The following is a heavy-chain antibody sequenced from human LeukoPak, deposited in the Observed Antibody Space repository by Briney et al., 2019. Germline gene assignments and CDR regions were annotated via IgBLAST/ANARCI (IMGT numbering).Heavy chain of an antibody. V-gene: IGHV3-33*03. D-gene: IGHD4/OR15-4a*01. J-gene: IGHJ4*02. CDR1: GFTFSSYG. CDR3: AKFASGTMEDY. CDR2: IWYDGSNK. Sequence: VRSLRLSCAASGFTFSSYGMHWVRQAPGKGLEWGAVIWYDGSNKYYADSVKGRFTISRDKSKNTLYLQMNSLRAEDTAVYYCAKFASGTMEDYWGQGTLVTVSS.